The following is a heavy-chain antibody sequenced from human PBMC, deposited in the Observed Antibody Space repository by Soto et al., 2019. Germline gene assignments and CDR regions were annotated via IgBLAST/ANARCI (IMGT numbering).Heavy chain of an antibody. J-gene: IGHJ6*02. CDR3: ARDRIAARPQYYYYGMDV. Sequence: GGSLRLSCAASAFTFSSYAMHWVRQAPGKGLDWVAVISYDGSDKYYADSVKGRFTVSRDNSKNTLYLQMNSLRADDTAVYYCARDRIAARPQYYYYGMDVWGQGTTVTVSS. D-gene: IGHD6-6*01. CDR1: AFTFSSYA. V-gene: IGHV3-30-3*01. CDR2: ISYDGSDK.